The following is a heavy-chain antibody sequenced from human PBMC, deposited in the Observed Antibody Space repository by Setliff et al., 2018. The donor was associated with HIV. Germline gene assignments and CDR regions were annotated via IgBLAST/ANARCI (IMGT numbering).Heavy chain of an antibody. CDR2: MNPDSRNT. Sequence: ASVKVSCKPSGYTFTNYDIDWVRQAAGQGLEWMGWMNPDSRNTGYAQRFEGSVTMTWDTSISTAYMELNNVKFEDTAIYYCARARTDYYDRRRRSHYYIDVWARGATVTVSS. J-gene: IGHJ6*03. V-gene: IGHV1-8*02. CDR1: GYTFTNYD. CDR3: ARARTDYYDRRRRSHYYIDV. D-gene: IGHD3-22*01.